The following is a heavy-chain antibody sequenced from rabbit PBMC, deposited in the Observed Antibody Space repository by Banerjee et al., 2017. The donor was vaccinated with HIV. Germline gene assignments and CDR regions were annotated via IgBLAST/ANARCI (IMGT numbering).Heavy chain of an antibody. CDR3: ARGYTYPYSRLDL. J-gene: IGHJ3*01. V-gene: IGHV1S45*01. D-gene: IGHD6-1*01. CDR1: GLDVNTNA. CDR2: IYAGSSGST. Sequence: QEQLEESGGDLVKPGASLTLTCTASGLDVNTNAMCWVRQAPGKGLEWIACIYAGSSGSTYYASWAKGRFTISKTSSTTLTLQLNSLTAADTATYFCARGYTYPYSRLDLWGPGTLVTVS.